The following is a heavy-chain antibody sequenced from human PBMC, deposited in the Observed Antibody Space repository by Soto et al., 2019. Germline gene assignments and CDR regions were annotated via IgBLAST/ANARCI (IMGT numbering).Heavy chain of an antibody. D-gene: IGHD2-21*02. CDR3: TISDSQIYYYYGMDV. Sequence: PGGSLRLSCTASGFTFGDYAMSWFRQAPGKGLEWVGFIRSKAYGGTTEYAASVKGRFTISRDDSKSIAYLQMNSLKTEDTAVYYCTISDSQIYYYYGMDVWGQGTTVTVSS. CDR2: IRSKAYGGTT. V-gene: IGHV3-49*03. J-gene: IGHJ6*02. CDR1: GFTFGDYA.